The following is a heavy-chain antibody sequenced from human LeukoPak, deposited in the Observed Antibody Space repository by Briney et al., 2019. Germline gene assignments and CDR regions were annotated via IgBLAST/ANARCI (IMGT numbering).Heavy chain of an antibody. D-gene: IGHD6-19*01. CDR1: GGSISSYD. V-gene: IGHV4-59*08. CDR3: ASMAVAGPFDF. CDR2: INYVGST. J-gene: IGHJ4*02. Sequence: PSETLSLTCTVSGGSISSYDWSWIRQPPGKGLEWIGYINYVGSTDYNPSLKSRATISVDTSNNQSSLNLRSVTAADTAVYYCASMAVAGPFDFWGQGTLVTVSA.